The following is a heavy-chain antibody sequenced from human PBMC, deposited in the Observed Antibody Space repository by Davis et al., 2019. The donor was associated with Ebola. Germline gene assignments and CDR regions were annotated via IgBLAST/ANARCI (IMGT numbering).Heavy chain of an antibody. J-gene: IGHJ4*02. CDR1: GGSISSGGYS. Sequence: SETLSLTCAVSGGSISSGGYSWSWIRQTPGKDLEWIGYIYHGGSSYYNPSLKSRVTISVDTSKNQFSLKLSSVTAADTAVYYCARTSRIAVAGPAFYYFDYWGQGTLVTVSS. D-gene: IGHD6-19*01. CDR3: ARTSRIAVAGPAFYYFDY. V-gene: IGHV4-30-2*01. CDR2: IYHGGSS.